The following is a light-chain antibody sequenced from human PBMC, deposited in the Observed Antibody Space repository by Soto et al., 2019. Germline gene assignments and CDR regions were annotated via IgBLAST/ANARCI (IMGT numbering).Light chain of an antibody. CDR3: HQYGSSPPT. Sequence: EIVLTQSPGTLSLSPGERVTLSCRASQSVPSNYLAWYQQKPGQAPRVVVFGASTRAIGIPDRFSGSGSGTDFTLTISRLEPEDFAVFYCHQYGSSPPTFGGGTKVEIK. V-gene: IGKV3-20*01. CDR1: QSVPSNY. J-gene: IGKJ4*01. CDR2: GAS.